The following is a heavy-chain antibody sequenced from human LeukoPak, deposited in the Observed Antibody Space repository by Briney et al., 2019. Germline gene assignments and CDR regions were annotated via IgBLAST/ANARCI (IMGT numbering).Heavy chain of an antibody. CDR2: IYSGGST. J-gene: IGHJ3*02. V-gene: IGHV3-53*01. D-gene: IGHD5-18*01. Sequence: PGGSLRLSCAASGFTFSSNYMSWVRQAPGKGREWVSVIYSGGSTYYADSVKGRFTISRDNSKNTLYLQMNSLRAEDTAVYYCARDLGSYGSVDAFDIWGQGTMVTVSS. CDR3: ARDLGSYGSVDAFDI. CDR1: GFTFSSNY.